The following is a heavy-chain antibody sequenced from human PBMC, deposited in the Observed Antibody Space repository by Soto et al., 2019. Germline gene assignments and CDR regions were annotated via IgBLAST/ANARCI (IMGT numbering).Heavy chain of an antibody. Sequence: ASVKVSCKASGYTFTSYAMNWVRQAPGQGLEWMGWINTNTGNPTYAQGFTGRFVFSLDTSVSTAYLQICSLKAEDTAVYYCARGVKLWLSNWFDTWGQGTLVTVSS. D-gene: IGHD5-18*01. CDR2: INTNTGNP. V-gene: IGHV7-4-1*01. CDR1: GYTFTSYA. CDR3: ARGVKLWLSNWFDT. J-gene: IGHJ5*02.